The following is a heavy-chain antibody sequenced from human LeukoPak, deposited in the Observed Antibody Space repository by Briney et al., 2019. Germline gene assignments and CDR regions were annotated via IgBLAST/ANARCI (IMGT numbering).Heavy chain of an antibody. Sequence: ASVKVSCKASGYTFTSYGISWVRQAPGQGLEWMGWISAYNGNTNYAQKLQGRVTMTTDTSTSTAYMELRSLRSDDTAVYYCVRVDSSGYYEGYWGQGTLVTVSS. CDR2: ISAYNGNT. J-gene: IGHJ4*02. CDR3: VRVDSSGYYEGY. D-gene: IGHD3-22*01. CDR1: GYTFTSYG. V-gene: IGHV1-18*01.